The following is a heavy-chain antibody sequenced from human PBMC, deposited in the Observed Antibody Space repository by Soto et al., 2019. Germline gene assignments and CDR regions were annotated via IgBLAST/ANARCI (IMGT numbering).Heavy chain of an antibody. J-gene: IGHJ6*03. V-gene: IGHV1-18*01. CDR2: ISTYNGNT. CDR1: GYTFTSYG. CDR3: ARELRTRLTTSIQNGNPGRYYKYYYYMDV. D-gene: IGHD2-21*02. Sequence: VQLEQSGAEVRKPGASVKVSCKASGYTFTSYGISWVRQAPGQGLEYMGWISTYNGNTNYAQNFQDRVTMTTDTSTSTAYMELRSLRSDDTAVYYCARELRTRLTTSIQNGNPGRYYKYYYYMDVWGKGTTVTVSS.